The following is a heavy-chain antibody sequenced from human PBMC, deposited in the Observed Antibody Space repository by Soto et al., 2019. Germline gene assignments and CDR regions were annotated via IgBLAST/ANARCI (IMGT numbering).Heavy chain of an antibody. D-gene: IGHD2-2*02. V-gene: IGHV4-31*03. CDR3: ARDGYCSSTSCYIYWYFDL. Sequence: QVQLQESGPGLVKPSQTLSLTCTVSGGSISSGGYYWSWIRQHPGKGLEWIGYIYYRGSTYYNPSLKSRVTISVDTSKNQFSLKLSSVTAADTAVYYCARDGYCSSTSCYIYWYFDLWGRGTLVTVSS. J-gene: IGHJ2*01. CDR2: IYYRGST. CDR1: GGSISSGGYY.